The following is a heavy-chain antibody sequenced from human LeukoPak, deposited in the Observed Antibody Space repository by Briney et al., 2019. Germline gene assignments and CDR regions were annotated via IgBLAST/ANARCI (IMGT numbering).Heavy chain of an antibody. J-gene: IGHJ6*02. Sequence: GGSLRLSCAASGFTFSSYGMHWVRQAPGKGLEWVAVIWYDGSNKYYADSVKGRFTISRDNSKNTLYLQMNSLRAEDTAVYYCARLYEDYYYGIDVWGQGTTVTVSS. CDR3: ARLYEDYYYGIDV. V-gene: IGHV3-33*01. CDR1: GFTFSSYG. CDR2: IWYDGSNK. D-gene: IGHD5/OR15-5a*01.